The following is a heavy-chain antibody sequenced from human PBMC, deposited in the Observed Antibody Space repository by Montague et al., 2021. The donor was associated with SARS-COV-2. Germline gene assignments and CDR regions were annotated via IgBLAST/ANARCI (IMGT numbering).Heavy chain of an antibody. J-gene: IGHJ4*01. CDR2: ISPDGTRT. Sequence: SLRLSCAVSEISFSAHWMHWVRQVPGKGLVWLSRISPDGTRTDYADSVRGRFTISRDNARDTLYLQMSSLRTEDTAIYYCAIPDFRTGSILDYWGRGTLVTVSS. CDR1: EISFSAHW. V-gene: IGHV3-74*01. D-gene: IGHD3-3*01. CDR3: AIPDFRTGSILDY.